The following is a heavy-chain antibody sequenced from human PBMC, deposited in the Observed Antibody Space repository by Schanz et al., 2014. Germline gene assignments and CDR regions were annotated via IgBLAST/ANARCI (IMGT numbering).Heavy chain of an antibody. CDR2: ISASGGDT. J-gene: IGHJ4*02. V-gene: IGHV3-23*01. Sequence: DVHLLESGGGLVQPGGSLRLSCAASEFTFSTDAMSWVRQAPGKGLEWLSVISASGGDTYYADSVKGRFTISRDNSKNPLYLQMNSLRAEDTAVYYRAKGRYSSGWRGDYFDEWGQGTLVTVAS. D-gene: IGHD6-25*01. CDR3: AKGRYSSGWRGDYFDE. CDR1: EFTFSTDA.